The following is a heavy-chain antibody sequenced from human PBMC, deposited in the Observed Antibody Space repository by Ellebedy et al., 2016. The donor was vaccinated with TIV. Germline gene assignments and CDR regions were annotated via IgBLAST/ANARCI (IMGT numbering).Heavy chain of an antibody. V-gene: IGHV3-21*01. CDR1: GFTFQTHT. J-gene: IGHJ4*02. CDR2: IDSTSTYI. Sequence: PGGSLRLSCEASGFTFQTHTMNWVRQAPGKGLEWVSSIDSTSTYIYYADSLRGRLTISRDNAKDSLYLQMDSLRPDDTAVYYCARVAEGYSSSSIDHWGQGSQVTVSS. CDR3: ARVAEGYSSSSIDH. D-gene: IGHD6-6*01.